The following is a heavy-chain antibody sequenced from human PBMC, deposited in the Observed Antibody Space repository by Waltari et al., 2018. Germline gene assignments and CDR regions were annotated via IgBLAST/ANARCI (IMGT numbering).Heavy chain of an antibody. CDR3: ARDPYYYDGGAYFDY. D-gene: IGHD3-22*01. CDR2: SIPILGIA. CDR1: GGTFSSYT. J-gene: IGHJ4*02. V-gene: IGHV1-69*08. Sequence: QVQLVQSGAEVKKPGSSVKVSCKASGGTFSSYTISWVRQAPGQGLEWMGRSIPILGIANYAQKCQGRVTSTADKSTSTAYMELSSLRSEDTAVYYCARDPYYYDGGAYFDYWGQGTLVTVSS.